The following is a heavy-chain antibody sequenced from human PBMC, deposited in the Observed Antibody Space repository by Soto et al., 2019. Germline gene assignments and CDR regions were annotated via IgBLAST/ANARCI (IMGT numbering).Heavy chain of an antibody. CDR1: GFTFSSYA. J-gene: IGHJ4*02. D-gene: IGHD1-26*01. CDR2: ISYDGSNK. CDR3: ARDRVRHRKWELQYDFDY. Sequence: GGSLRLSCAASGFTFSSYAMHWVRQAPGKGLEWVAVISYDGSNKYYADSVKGRFTISRDNSKNTLYLQMNSLRAEDTAVYYCARDRVRHRKWELQYDFDYWGQGTLVTVSS. V-gene: IGHV3-30-3*01.